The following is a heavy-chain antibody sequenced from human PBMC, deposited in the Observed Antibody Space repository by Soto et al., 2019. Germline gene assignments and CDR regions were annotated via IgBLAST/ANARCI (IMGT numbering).Heavy chain of an antibody. D-gene: IGHD5-12*01. Sequence: GGSLRLSCAASGLSVSNYWMHWVRQAPGKGLEWVSSISSSSSYIYYADSVKGRFTISRDNAKNSLYLQMNSLRAEDTAVYYCARVGLRRDGYNPYYFDYLGQGTLVTVSS. CDR2: ISSSSSYI. CDR3: ARVGLRRDGYNPYYFDY. V-gene: IGHV3-21*01. J-gene: IGHJ4*02. CDR1: GLSVSNYW.